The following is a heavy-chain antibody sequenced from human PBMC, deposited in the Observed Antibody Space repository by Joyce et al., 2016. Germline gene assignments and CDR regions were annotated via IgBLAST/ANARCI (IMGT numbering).Heavy chain of an antibody. CDR2: IDPSDYYD. V-gene: IGHV5-10-1*03. CDR1: GYSFTTYW. J-gene: IGHJ3*02. CDR3: AKWRSRGNAFDI. Sequence: EVQRVQSGAEVKKPGESLRISCKGSGYSFTTYWISWVRQMPGKGLECMGRIDPSDYYDNNSPSFQGHVTISADKSISTAYLQSSSLKASDTAMYYCAKWRSRGNAFDIWGQGTMVTVSS. D-gene: IGHD2-8*01.